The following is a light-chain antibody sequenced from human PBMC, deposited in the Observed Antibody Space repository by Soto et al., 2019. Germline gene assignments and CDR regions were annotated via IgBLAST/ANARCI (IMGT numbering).Light chain of an antibody. Sequence: QSALTQPASVSGSPGQSITISCTGTSSDVGSYNLVSWYQQHPGKAPKLMIYEVSKRPSGVSNRFSGSKSGNTASLTISGLQAEDEADYYCCSYASSNVVFGGGTKLTVL. CDR2: EVS. CDR3: CSYASSNVV. CDR1: SSDVGSYNL. J-gene: IGLJ2*01. V-gene: IGLV2-23*02.